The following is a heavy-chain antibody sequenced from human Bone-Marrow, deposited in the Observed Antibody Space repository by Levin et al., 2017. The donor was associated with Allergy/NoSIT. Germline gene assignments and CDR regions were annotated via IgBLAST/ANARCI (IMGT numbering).Heavy chain of an antibody. J-gene: IGHJ6*03. CDR2: INPNSGGT. D-gene: IGHD5-24*01. V-gene: IGHV1-2*02. CDR1: GYTFSGHY. Sequence: GESLKISCKASGYTFSGHYMHWVRQAPGQGLEWMGWINPNSGGTNYAQKFHDRVNMTRDTSISTAYMELSRLRADDTAVYYCARASGNYLQIHYYYYMDVWGKGTMVTVSS. CDR3: ARASGNYLQIHYYYYMDV.